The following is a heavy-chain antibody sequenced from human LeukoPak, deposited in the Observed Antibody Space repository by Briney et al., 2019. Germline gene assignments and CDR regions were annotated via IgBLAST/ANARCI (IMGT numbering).Heavy chain of an antibody. CDR1: GFAFSSFG. CDR3: ARATVTRWFDP. V-gene: IGHV3-33*01. Sequence: GGSLRLSCAASGFAFSSFGMHWVRQAPGKGLEWVAVIWYDGTNKYYADSVKGRFTISRDNSKNTLYLQVNSLRAEDTAVYYCARATVTRWFDPWGQGTLVTVSS. CDR2: IWYDGTNK. J-gene: IGHJ5*02. D-gene: IGHD4-17*01.